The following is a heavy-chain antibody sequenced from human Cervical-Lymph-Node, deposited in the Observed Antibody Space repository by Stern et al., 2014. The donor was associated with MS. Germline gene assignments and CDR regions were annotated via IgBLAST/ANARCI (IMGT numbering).Heavy chain of an antibody. CDR2: CDPADGET. CDR1: GSTVTEFF. V-gene: IGHV1-24*01. J-gene: IGHJ4*02. Sequence: VQLVQSGAEVKKPGASVKVSCKVSGSTVTEFFMHWVRQAPGKGLEWMGGCDPADGETIYAQKFKGRVTMTEDTYTDTAYMELRSLTSDDTAVYYCATDYDYWGQGTLVTVSS. CDR3: ATDYDY.